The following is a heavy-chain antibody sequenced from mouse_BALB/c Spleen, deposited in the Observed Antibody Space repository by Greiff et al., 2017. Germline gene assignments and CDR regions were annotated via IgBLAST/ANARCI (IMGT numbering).Heavy chain of an antibody. Sequence: VKLQQPGAELVKPGASVKLSCKASGYTFTSYWMHWVKQRPGQGLEWIGEIDPSDSYTNYNQKFKGKATLTVDKSSSTAYMQLSSLTSEDSAVYYCAPFRSWFAYWGQGTLVTVSA. CDR2: IDPSDSYT. J-gene: IGHJ3*01. V-gene: IGHV1-69*02. CDR3: APFRSWFAY. CDR1: GYTFTSYW.